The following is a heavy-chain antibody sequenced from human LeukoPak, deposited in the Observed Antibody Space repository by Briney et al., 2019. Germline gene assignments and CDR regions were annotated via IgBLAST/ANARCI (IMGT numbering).Heavy chain of an antibody. CDR2: ISAYNGNT. V-gene: IGHV1-18*01. D-gene: IGHD2-2*01. CDR3: ASLGGSTSSYYFDY. Sequence: ASVKVSCKASGYTFTSYGISWVRQAPGQGLEWMGWISAYNGNTNYAQKLQGRVTMTTDISTSTAYMELRSLRSDDTAVYYCASLGGSTSSYYFDYWGQGTLVTVSS. J-gene: IGHJ4*02. CDR1: GYTFTSYG.